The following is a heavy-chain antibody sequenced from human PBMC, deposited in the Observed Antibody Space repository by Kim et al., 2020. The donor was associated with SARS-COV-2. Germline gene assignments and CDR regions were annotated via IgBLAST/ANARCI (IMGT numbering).Heavy chain of an antibody. Sequence: GGSLRLSCAASGFTFGAYGMSWVRQAPGKGLEWVSVINRTGDNTYYADSVKGRFTISRDSARNSLYLQMNSLRAEDTAVYYCVRGSALGPCGLWGQ. CDR3: VRGSALGPCGL. CDR1: GFTFGAYG. V-gene: IGHV3-20*04. J-gene: IGHJ1*01. D-gene: IGHD5-12*01. CDR2: INRTGDNT.